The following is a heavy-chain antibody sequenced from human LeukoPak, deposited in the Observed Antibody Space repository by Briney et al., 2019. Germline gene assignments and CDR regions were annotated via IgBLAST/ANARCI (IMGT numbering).Heavy chain of an antibody. CDR3: ARTAPHYDFWSGYYGSLFDY. Sequence: GASVKVSCKASGYTFTGYYMHWVRQAPGQGLEWMGWINPNSGGTNYAQKFQGRVTMTMATSISTAYMELSRLRSDDTAVYYCARTAPHYDFWSGYYGSLFDYWGQGTLVSVSS. V-gene: IGHV1-2*02. D-gene: IGHD3-3*01. J-gene: IGHJ4*02. CDR2: INPNSGGT. CDR1: GYTFTGYY.